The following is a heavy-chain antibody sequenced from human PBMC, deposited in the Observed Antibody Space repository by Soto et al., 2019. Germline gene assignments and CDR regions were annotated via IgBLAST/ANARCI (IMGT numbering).Heavy chain of an antibody. D-gene: IGHD5-12*01. J-gene: IGHJ4*02. CDR2: IHYGGST. CDR1: GGSISSSSYY. CDR3: ARGIGYYFDY. Sequence: SETLSLTCTVSGGSISSSSYYWGWIRQPPGKGLECIGNIHYGGSTYYNPSLMSRVTISVDTSKNQFSLKLSSVTAADSAVYYCARGIGYYFDYWGQGTLVTVS. V-gene: IGHV4-39*01.